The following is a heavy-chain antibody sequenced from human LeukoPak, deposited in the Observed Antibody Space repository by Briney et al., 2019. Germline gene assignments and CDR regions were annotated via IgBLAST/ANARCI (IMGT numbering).Heavy chain of an antibody. Sequence: VASVKVSCKASGYTFTGYYMHWVRQAPGQGLEWMGWINPNSGGTNYAQKFQGRVTMTRDTSISTAYMELSRLRSDDTAVYYCARWGEADYVWVSYRLPLDYWGQGTLVTVSS. J-gene: IGHJ4*02. CDR2: INPNSGGT. D-gene: IGHD3-16*02. CDR1: GYTFTGYY. CDR3: ARWGEADYVWVSYRLPLDY. V-gene: IGHV1-2*02.